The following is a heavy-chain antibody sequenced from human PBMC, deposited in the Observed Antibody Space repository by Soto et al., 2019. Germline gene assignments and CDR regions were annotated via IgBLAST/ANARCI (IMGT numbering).Heavy chain of an antibody. J-gene: IGHJ3*02. V-gene: IGHV3-30*02. CDR3: AKSPGGYYSFDI. CDR1: GFTVSNYG. CDR2: IWKDGNNK. D-gene: IGHD3-3*01. Sequence: GGSLRLSCAASGFTVSNYGMHWVRQAPGKGLEWVAVIWKDGNNKYYRDSVKGRFTISRDNSKNTLYLQMNSLRAEDTAVYYCAKSPGGYYSFDIWGQGTMVTVSS.